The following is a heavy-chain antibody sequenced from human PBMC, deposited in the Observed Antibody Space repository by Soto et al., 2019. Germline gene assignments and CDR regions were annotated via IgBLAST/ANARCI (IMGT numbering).Heavy chain of an antibody. CDR3: ARGGGFHSFDY. CDR1: GASITYGAYS. V-gene: IGHV4-30-2*01. J-gene: IGHJ4*02. Sequence: QLQLHMSGSGLVKPSQTLSLTCTVSGASITYGAYSWSWIRQTPGKGLEWIGYINHLETTFYNPSFESRLTLSIDRTKNQFSLNLKSISAADRAVYFCARGGGFHSFDYWGQGILVTVSS. D-gene: IGHD1-26*01. CDR2: INHLETT.